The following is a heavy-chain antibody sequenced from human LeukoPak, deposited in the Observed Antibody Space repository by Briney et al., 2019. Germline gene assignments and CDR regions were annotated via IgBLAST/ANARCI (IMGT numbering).Heavy chain of an antibody. D-gene: IGHD7-27*01. CDR1: GFTFSNAW. CDR3: ARGGPTGALDY. V-gene: IGHV3-7*01. Sequence: GGSLRLSCAASGFTFSNAWMSWVRQAPGTGLEWVANIKEDGSEKYYVDSVKGRFTISRDNAKNSLYLQMNSLRAEDTALYYCARGGPTGALDYWGQGTLVTVSS. CDR2: IKEDGSEK. J-gene: IGHJ4*02.